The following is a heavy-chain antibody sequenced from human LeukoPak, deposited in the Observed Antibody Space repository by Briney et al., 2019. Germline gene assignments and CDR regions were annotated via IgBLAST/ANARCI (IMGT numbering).Heavy chain of an antibody. V-gene: IGHV3-30*03. CDR2: ISYDGSNK. Sequence: GGSLRLSCAASGFTFSSYGMHWVRQAPGKGLEWVAVISYDGSNKYYADSVKGRFTISRDNSKNTLYLQMNSLRAEDTAVYYCATLQTGDAFDIWGQGTMVTVSS. CDR1: GFTFSSYG. D-gene: IGHD3-16*01. J-gene: IGHJ3*02. CDR3: ATLQTGDAFDI.